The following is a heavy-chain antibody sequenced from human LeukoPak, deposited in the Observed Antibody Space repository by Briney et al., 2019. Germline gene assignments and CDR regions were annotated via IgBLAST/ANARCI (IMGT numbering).Heavy chain of an antibody. CDR2: ITSAGGTK. J-gene: IGHJ6*02. CDR3: ARDMVRIYGLDV. CDR1: GFTFSSYE. V-gene: IGHV3-48*03. Sequence: GGSLRLSCTTSGFTFSSYEMNWVRQAPGKGLEWISYITSAGGTKYYADSVKGRFTISRDNAMNSLYLQMNSLTAEDTAVYYCARDMVRIYGLDVWGRGTTVTVSS. D-gene: IGHD3-10*01.